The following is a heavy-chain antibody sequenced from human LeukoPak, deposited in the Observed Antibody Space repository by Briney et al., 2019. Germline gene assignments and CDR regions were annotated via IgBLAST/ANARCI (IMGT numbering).Heavy chain of an antibody. CDR3: AKEATTPTYYYYGMDV. CDR2: IKQDGSEK. Sequence: GGSLRLSCAASGFTFSSYWMSWVRQAPGKGLEWVANIKQDGSEKYYVDSVKGRFTISRDNAKNSLYLQMNSLRAEDTAVYYCAKEATTPTYYYYGMDVWGQGTTVTVSS. J-gene: IGHJ6*02. D-gene: IGHD5-12*01. CDR1: GFTFSSYW. V-gene: IGHV3-7*03.